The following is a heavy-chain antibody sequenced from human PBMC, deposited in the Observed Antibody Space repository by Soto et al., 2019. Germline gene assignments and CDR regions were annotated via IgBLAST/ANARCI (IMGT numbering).Heavy chain of an antibody. V-gene: IGHV1-69*13. CDR3: ARENDKAAN. J-gene: IGHJ4*02. Sequence: SVKVSCKASGGTFSSYAISWVRQAPGQGLEWMGGIIPLFDPPNYAQKFQDRVTITADESTSTAYMELSSLRSEDTAVYYCARENDKAANWGQGTLVTV. CDR2: IIPLFDPP. CDR1: GGTFSSYA. D-gene: IGHD1-1*01.